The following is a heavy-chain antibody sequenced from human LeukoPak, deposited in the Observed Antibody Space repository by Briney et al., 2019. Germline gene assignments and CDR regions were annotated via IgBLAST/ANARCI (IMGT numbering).Heavy chain of an antibody. CDR1: GYTFTGYY. Sequence: ASVKVSCKASGYTFTGYYMHWVRQAPGQGLEWMGWINPNSGGTNYAQKFQGRVTMTRDTSISTAYMELSRLRSDGTAVYYCARLGFYSGSYSPAFVIWGQGTMVTVSS. J-gene: IGHJ3*02. CDR3: ARLGFYSGSYSPAFVI. V-gene: IGHV1-2*02. D-gene: IGHD1-26*01. CDR2: INPNSGGT.